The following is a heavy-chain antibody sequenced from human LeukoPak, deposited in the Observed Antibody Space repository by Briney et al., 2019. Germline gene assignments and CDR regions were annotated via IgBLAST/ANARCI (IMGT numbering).Heavy chain of an antibody. D-gene: IGHD3-22*01. J-gene: IGHJ6*02. Sequence: PSETLSLTCTVSGGSISSYYWSWIRQPAGKGLEWIGRIYTSGSTNYNPSLKSRVTMSVDTSKNQFSLKLSSVTAADTAVYYCARERFFYYDSSGYYSDYYGMDVWGQETTVTVSS. CDR2: IYTSGST. V-gene: IGHV4-4*07. CDR3: ARERFFYYDSSGYYSDYYGMDV. CDR1: GGSISSYY.